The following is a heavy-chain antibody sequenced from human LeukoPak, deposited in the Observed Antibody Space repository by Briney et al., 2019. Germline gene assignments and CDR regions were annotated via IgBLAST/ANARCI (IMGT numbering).Heavy chain of an antibody. CDR1: AFTFNTYW. J-gene: IGHJ4*02. V-gene: IGHV3-74*01. D-gene: IGHD1-26*01. CDR3: ARGAKWAYYFDY. Sequence: RGSLRLSCAASAFTFNTYWMHWVRQVPGRGLEWVSRINGDESSTNYADSVKGRFTISRDNAKDTLYLHMNSLTAEDTAVYYCARGAKWAYYFDYWGQGTLVTVSS. CDR2: INGDESST.